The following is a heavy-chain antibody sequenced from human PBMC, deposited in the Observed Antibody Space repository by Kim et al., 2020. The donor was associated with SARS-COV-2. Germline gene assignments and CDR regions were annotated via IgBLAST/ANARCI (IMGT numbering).Heavy chain of an antibody. J-gene: IGHJ4*02. CDR3: AKEGEVPAAIPFDY. CDR2: IWYDGSNK. Sequence: GGSLRLSCAASGFTFSSYGMHWVRQAPGKGLEWVAVIWYDGSNKYYADSVKGRFTISRDNSKNTLYLQMNSLRAEDTAVYYCAKEGEVPAAIPFDYWGQGTLVTVSS. CDR1: GFTFSSYG. D-gene: IGHD2-2*01. V-gene: IGHV3-33*06.